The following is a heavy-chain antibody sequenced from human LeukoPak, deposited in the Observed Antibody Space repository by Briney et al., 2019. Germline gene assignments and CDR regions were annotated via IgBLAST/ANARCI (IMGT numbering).Heavy chain of an antibody. CDR3: ASRDYDILTGPGGDYGMDV. Sequence: SVKVSCKASGGTLSSYAISWVRQAPGQGLEWMGGIIPIFGTANYAQKFQGRVTITADESTSTAYMELSSLRSEDTAVYYCASRDYDILTGPGGDYGMDVWGQGTTVTVSS. CDR1: GGTLSSYA. CDR2: IIPIFGTA. V-gene: IGHV1-69*01. D-gene: IGHD3-9*01. J-gene: IGHJ6*02.